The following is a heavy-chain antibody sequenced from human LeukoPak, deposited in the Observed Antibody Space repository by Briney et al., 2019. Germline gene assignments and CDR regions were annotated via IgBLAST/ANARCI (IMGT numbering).Heavy chain of an antibody. V-gene: IGHV3-15*07. J-gene: IGHJ4*02. CDR1: GFTFSNAW. CDR3: TTDRRQIAVAGPDDY. D-gene: IGHD6-19*01. CDR2: IKSKTDGGTT. Sequence: PGGSLRLSCAASGFTFSNAWMNWVRQAPGKGLEWVARIKSKTDGGTTDYAAPVKGRFTISRDDSKNTLYLQMNSLKTEDTAVFYCTTDRRQIAVAGPDDYWGQGTLVTVSS.